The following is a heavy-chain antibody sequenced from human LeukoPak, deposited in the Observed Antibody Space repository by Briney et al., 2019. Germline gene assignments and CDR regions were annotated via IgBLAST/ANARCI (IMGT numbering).Heavy chain of an antibody. D-gene: IGHD3-10*01. J-gene: IGHJ4*02. V-gene: IGHV4-4*08. CDR3: ARRRGGFGEGEFDY. CDR2: SHTGGSI. Sequence: PSETLSLTCTVSGVSISGFYWNWIRQPPRKGLEWVGYSHTGGSISSNPSLNSRVAFSMDTSKNQVSLRLNSVTATDTAVYYCARRRGGFGEGEFDYWGQGTPVTVST. CDR1: GVSISGFY.